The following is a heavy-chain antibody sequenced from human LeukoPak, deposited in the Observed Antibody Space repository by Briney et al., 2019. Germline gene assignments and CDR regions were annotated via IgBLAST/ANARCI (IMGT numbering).Heavy chain of an antibody. CDR3: ARGGYDILIVFDLDT. Sequence: ASLKVSCKASGYTFTGYYMHWVRQAPGQGLEWMGRINPNSGGTNYAQKFQGRVTTTRDTSTSTAYMELSRLRSDDTAVYYCARGGYDILIVFDLDTWGQGDLGTVSS. V-gene: IGHV1-2*06. CDR2: INPNSGGT. D-gene: IGHD3-9*01. CDR1: GYTFTGYY. J-gene: IGHJ5*02.